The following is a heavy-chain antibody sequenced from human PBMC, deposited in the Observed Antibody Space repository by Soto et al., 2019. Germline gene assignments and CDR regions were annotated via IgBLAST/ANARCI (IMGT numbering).Heavy chain of an antibody. J-gene: IGHJ6*02. V-gene: IGHV3-30*18. CDR3: AKAEVVPNYYYGMDV. D-gene: IGHD2-2*01. Sequence: GGSLRLSCAASGFTFSSYGMHWVRQAPGKGLEWVAVISYDGSNKYYADSVKGRFTISRDNSKNTLYLQMNSLRAEDTAVYYCAKAEVVPNYYYGMDVWGQGTTVTVSS. CDR1: GFTFSSYG. CDR2: ISYDGSNK.